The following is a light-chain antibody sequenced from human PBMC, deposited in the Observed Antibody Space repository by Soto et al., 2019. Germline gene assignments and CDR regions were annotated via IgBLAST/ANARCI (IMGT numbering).Light chain of an antibody. J-gene: IGKJ2*03. CDR2: GAF. Sequence: EIVMTQSPATLSVSPGERATLSCRASQSVSSNLAWYQQKPGQAPRLLIYGAFTRVTGIPARFSGSGSGTGFTLTISSLQSGDFAVYYCQQYREWPIYSFGQGTKVDIK. V-gene: IGKV3-15*01. CDR1: QSVSSN. CDR3: QQYREWPIYS.